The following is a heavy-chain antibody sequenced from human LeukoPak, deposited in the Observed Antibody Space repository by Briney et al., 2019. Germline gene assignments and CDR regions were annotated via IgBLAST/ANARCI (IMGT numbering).Heavy chain of an antibody. CDR1: GFTFNNYA. V-gene: IGHV3-23*01. CDR3: ARGSSASYYNSRFDY. Sequence: GGSLRLSCAASGFTFNNYAMTWVRQAPDKGLEWVSTVSGSGGSTYYADSMKGRFTISRDNPKNTLSLQMSGLRAEDTAVYYCARGSSASYYNSRFDYWGQGTLVTVSS. CDR2: VSGSGGST. J-gene: IGHJ4*02. D-gene: IGHD3-10*01.